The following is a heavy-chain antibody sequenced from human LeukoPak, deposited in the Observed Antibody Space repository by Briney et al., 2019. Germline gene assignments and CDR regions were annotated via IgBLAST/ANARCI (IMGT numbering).Heavy chain of an antibody. CDR3: TRAANYYDSSGRGYYYYYYMDV. V-gene: IGHV3-49*04. D-gene: IGHD3-22*01. Sequence: PGGSLRLSCTASGFTFGDYAMSWVRQAPGKGLEWVGFIRSKAYGGTTEYAASVKGRFTISRDDSKSIAYLQMNSLKTEDTAAYYCTRAANYYDSSGRGYYYYYYMDVWGKGTTVTVSS. J-gene: IGHJ6*03. CDR1: GFTFGDYA. CDR2: IRSKAYGGTT.